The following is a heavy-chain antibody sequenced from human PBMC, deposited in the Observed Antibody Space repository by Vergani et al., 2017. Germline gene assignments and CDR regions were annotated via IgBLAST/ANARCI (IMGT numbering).Heavy chain of an antibody. D-gene: IGHD2-2*01. CDR2: ISGSGGST. CDR1: GFTFSSYA. CDR3: AKALVGGIVVVPAALDDY. V-gene: IGHV3-23*04. Sequence: EVQLVESGGGLVQPGRSLRLSCAASGFTFSSYAMSWVRQAPGKGLEWVSAISGSGGSTYYADSVKGRFTISRDNSKNTLYLQMNSLRAEDTAVYYCAKALVGGIVVVPAALDDYWGQGTLVTVSS. J-gene: IGHJ4*02.